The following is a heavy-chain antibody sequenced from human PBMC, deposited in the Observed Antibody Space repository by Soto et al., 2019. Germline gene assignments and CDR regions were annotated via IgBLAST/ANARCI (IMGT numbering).Heavy chain of an antibody. CDR2: INAGNGNT. Sequence: GASVKVSCKASGYTFTSYAMHWVRQAPGQRLEWMGWINAGNGNTKYSQKFQGRVTITRDTSASTAYMELSSLRSEDTAVYYCARESGVVAAAYYYGMDVWGQGTTVTVS. D-gene: IGHD2-15*01. V-gene: IGHV1-3*01. CDR3: ARESGVVAAAYYYGMDV. CDR1: GYTFTSYA. J-gene: IGHJ6*02.